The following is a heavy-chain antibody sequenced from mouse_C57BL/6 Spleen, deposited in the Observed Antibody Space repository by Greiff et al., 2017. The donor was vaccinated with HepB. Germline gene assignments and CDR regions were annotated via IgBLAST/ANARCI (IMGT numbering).Heavy chain of an antibody. CDR1: GYTFTSYW. CDR2: IDPSDSYT. V-gene: IGHV1-59*01. CDR3: ARRDYYYGSPVFDY. D-gene: IGHD1-1*01. J-gene: IGHJ2*01. Sequence: QVQLQQPGAELVRPGTSVKLSCKASGYTFTSYWMHWVKQRPGQGLEWIGVIDPSDSYTNYNQKFKGKATLTVDTSSSTAYMQLSSLTSEDSAVYYCARRDYYYGSPVFDYWGQGTTLTVSS.